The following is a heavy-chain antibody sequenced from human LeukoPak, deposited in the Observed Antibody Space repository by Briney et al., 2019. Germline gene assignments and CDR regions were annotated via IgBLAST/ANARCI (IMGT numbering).Heavy chain of an antibody. CDR3: ARGITMVRGVGWFDP. Sequence: GASVKVSCKASGYTFTSYYMHWVPQAPGQGLEWMGIINPSGGSTSYAQKFQGRVTMTRDTSTSTVYMELSSLRSEDTAVYYCARGITMVRGVGWFDPWGQGTLVTVSS. CDR2: INPSGGST. CDR1: GYTFTSYY. V-gene: IGHV1-46*01. D-gene: IGHD3-10*01. J-gene: IGHJ5*02.